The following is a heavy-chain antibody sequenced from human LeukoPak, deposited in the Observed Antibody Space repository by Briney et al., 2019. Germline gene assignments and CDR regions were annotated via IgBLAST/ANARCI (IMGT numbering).Heavy chain of an antibody. D-gene: IGHD3-3*01. J-gene: IGHJ6*03. CDR2: ISGYNDNT. CDR3: ARVGVTIFGVVKGYYYMDV. CDR1: DYSVINYD. V-gene: IGHV1-18*01. Sequence: GASVKVSCKTSDYSVINYDISWVRQAPGQGLEWMGWISGYNDNTNYAQKLQGRVTMTTDTSTSTAYMELRSLRPDDTAVYYCARVGVTIFGVVKGYYYMDVWGKGTTVTVSS.